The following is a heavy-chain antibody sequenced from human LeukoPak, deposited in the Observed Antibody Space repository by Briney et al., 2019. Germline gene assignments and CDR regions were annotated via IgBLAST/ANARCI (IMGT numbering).Heavy chain of an antibody. D-gene: IGHD1-26*01. CDR1: GYCLNSYW. J-gene: IGHJ6*02. CDR2: IYPGDSDT. Sequence: PGESPNTSWSSSGYCLNSYWISSLREPPGGWEERMGIIYPGDSDTRYSPSLQGQVTISADKSISTAYLQWSSLKASDTAMYYCARCGSYLYYYYDGMDVWGQGTTVTVSS. CDR3: ARCGSYLYYYYDGMDV. V-gene: IGHV5-51*01.